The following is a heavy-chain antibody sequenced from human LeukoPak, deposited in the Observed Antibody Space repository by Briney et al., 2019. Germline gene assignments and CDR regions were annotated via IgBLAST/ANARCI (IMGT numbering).Heavy chain of an antibody. CDR1: GYTFTSYG. J-gene: IGHJ1*01. V-gene: IGHV1-18*01. CDR3: ARETCSSTSCYQYFQH. D-gene: IGHD2-2*01. Sequence: ASVKVSCKASGYTFTSYGSSWVRQAPGQGLEWMGWISAYNGNTNYAQKLQGRVTMTTDTSTSTAYMELRSLRSDDTAVYYCARETCSSTSCYQYFQHWGQGTLVTVSS. CDR2: ISAYNGNT.